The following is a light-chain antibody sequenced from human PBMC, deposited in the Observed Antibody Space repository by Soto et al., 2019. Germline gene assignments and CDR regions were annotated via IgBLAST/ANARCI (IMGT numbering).Light chain of an antibody. CDR1: GGSIASNY. Sequence: NFMLTQPHSVSESPGKTVTISCSRSGGSIASNYVQWFQQRPGRAPTAVIFEDNQRPSGVPDRFSGSIDSSSNSASLTISGLKTEDEGDYYCQSYDSSNQVFGGGTKLTVL. J-gene: IGLJ2*01. CDR2: EDN. CDR3: QSYDSSNQV. V-gene: IGLV6-57*04.